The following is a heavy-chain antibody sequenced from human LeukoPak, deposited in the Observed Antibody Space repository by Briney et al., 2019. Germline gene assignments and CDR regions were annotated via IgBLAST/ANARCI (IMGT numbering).Heavy chain of an antibody. D-gene: IGHD3-3*01. CDR1: GFNFGSDA. Sequence: GGSLRLSCTASGFNFGSDAMHWVRQAPGKGLERVAFIWYDGSNDHYADSVKGRFTISRDNAKNSLYLQMNSLRAEDTAVYYCASSLDFWSGYYPNYWGQGTLVTVSS. CDR3: ASSLDFWSGYYPNY. V-gene: IGHV3-33*03. J-gene: IGHJ4*02. CDR2: IWYDGSND.